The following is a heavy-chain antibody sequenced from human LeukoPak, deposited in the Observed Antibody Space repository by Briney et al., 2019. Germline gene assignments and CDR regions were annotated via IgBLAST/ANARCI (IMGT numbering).Heavy chain of an antibody. CDR2: IYTSGST. J-gene: IGHJ5*02. V-gene: IGHV4-4*07. CDR3: ARGQYYYDSSGPIRGFDP. D-gene: IGHD3-22*01. Sequence: SETLSLTCTVSGGSISSYYWSWIRQPAGKGLEWIGRIYTSGSTNYNPSLKSRVTMSVDTSENQFSLKLSSVTAADTAVYYCARGQYYYDSSGPIRGFDPWGQGTLVTVSS. CDR1: GGSISSYY.